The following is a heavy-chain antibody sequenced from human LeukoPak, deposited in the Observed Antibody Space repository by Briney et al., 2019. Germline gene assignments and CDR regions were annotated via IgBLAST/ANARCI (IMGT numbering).Heavy chain of an antibody. V-gene: IGHV4-39*07. CDR1: GGSISSSSYY. Sequence: PSETLSLTCTVSGGSISSSSYYSGWIRQPPGKGLEWIVRIYYSGCTYYNPSLQSQVTISVDTSKNQFSLKLSSVTAADTAVYYCAGGGGLDDAFDIWGQGTMVTVSS. D-gene: IGHD6-19*01. CDR2: IYYSGCT. J-gene: IGHJ3*02. CDR3: AGGGGLDDAFDI.